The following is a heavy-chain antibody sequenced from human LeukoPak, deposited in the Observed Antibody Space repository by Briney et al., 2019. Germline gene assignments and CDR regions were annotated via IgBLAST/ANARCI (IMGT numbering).Heavy chain of an antibody. CDR1: GFTFSSYW. D-gene: IGHD3-3*01. Sequence: GGSLRLSCAASGFTFSSYWMGWVRQAPGKGLEWVANIKQDGSEKYYVDSVKGRFTISRDNAKNSLYLQMNSLRAEDTAVYYCARPLPLDYDFWSGYQNWFDPWGQGTLVTVSS. CDR2: IKQDGSEK. J-gene: IGHJ5*02. CDR3: ARPLPLDYDFWSGYQNWFDP. V-gene: IGHV3-7*01.